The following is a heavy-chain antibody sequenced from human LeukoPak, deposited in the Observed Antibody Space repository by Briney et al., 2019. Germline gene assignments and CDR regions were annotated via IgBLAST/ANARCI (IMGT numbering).Heavy chain of an antibody. J-gene: IGHJ4*02. CDR3: ARRTYYYGSGNLYYFDY. CDR2: TYPGDSDT. D-gene: IGHD3-10*01. Sequence: GESLKISCKGSGYSFTSYWIGWVRQMPGKGLEWMGITYPGDSDTRYSPSFQGQVTISADKSISTAYLQWSSLKASDTAMYYCARRTYYYGSGNLYYFDYWGQGTLVTVSS. CDR1: GYSFTSYW. V-gene: IGHV5-51*01.